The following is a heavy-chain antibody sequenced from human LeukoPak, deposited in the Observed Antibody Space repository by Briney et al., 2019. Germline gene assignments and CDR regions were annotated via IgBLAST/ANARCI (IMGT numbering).Heavy chain of an antibody. Sequence: GGSLRLSCAASGFPFSSYWMSWVRLAPGKGLEWVANIKQDGSEKYYVDSVKGRFTISRDNAKNSLYLQMNSLRAEDTAVYYCARERDYVFDYWGQGTLVTVSS. D-gene: IGHD4-17*01. CDR1: GFPFSSYW. J-gene: IGHJ4*02. CDR3: ARERDYVFDY. V-gene: IGHV3-7*01. CDR2: IKQDGSEK.